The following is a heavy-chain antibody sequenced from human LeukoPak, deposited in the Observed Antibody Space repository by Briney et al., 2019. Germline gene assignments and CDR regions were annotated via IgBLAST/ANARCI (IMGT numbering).Heavy chain of an antibody. CDR3: AKKGSGANNYYYYYMDV. V-gene: IGHV3-30*02. J-gene: IGHJ6*03. CDR2: IRYDGSNK. Sequence: GGSLRLSCAASGFTFSSYGMSWVRQAPGKGLEWVAFIRYDGSNKYYADSVKGRFTISRDNSKNTLYLQMNSLRAEDTAVYYCAKKGSGANNYYYYYMDVWGKGTTVTISS. CDR1: GFTFSSYG. D-gene: IGHD1-26*01.